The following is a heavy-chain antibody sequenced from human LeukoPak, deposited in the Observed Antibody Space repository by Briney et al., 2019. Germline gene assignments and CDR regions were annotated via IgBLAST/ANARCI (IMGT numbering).Heavy chain of an antibody. CDR2: IKQDGSEK. V-gene: IGHV3-7*01. J-gene: IGHJ4*02. CDR1: GFTFSSYW. Sequence: GGSLRLSCAASGFTFSSYWMSWVRQAPGKGLEWVANIKQDGSEKYYVDSVKGRFTISRDNAKNSLYLQMNSLRAEDTAVYYCARSAYCTNGVCCPPDYWGQGTLVTVSS. CDR3: ARSAYCTNGVCCPPDY. D-gene: IGHD2-8*01.